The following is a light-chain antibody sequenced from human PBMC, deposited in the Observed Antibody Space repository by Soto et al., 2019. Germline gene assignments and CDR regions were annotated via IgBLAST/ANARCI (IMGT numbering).Light chain of an antibody. Sequence: DIVMTQSPDSLAVSLGERATINCKSSQSVLYSPNNKNYLAWYQQKPGQPPKLLIYWASSRESGVPDRFSGSGSVTDFTLTISSLQAEDVAVYYCQQYYDTPITFGQGTRLEIK. CDR2: WAS. J-gene: IGKJ5*01. CDR1: QSVLYSPNNKNY. CDR3: QQYYDTPIT. V-gene: IGKV4-1*01.